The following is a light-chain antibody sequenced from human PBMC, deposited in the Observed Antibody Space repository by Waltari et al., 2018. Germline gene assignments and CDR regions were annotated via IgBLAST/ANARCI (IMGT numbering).Light chain of an antibody. CDR1: QRIGSY. V-gene: IGKV3-11*01. CDR2: EAS. J-gene: IGKJ4*01. Sequence: EIVLTQSPVTLSLSPGDTATLSCRASQRIGSYLAWYQRKPGQAPRLLFYEASNRAAGIPPRFSGGGSGTDFTLTISGLEPEDFAVYYCQHRNTGLTFGGGTKVEIE. CDR3: QHRNTGLT.